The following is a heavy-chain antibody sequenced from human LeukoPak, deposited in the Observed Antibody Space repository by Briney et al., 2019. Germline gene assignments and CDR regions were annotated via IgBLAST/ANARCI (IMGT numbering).Heavy chain of an antibody. CDR3: ARDKVVESSGYYRYSDY. J-gene: IGHJ4*02. D-gene: IGHD3-22*01. V-gene: IGHV4-59*11. Sequence: SETLSLTCTVSGGSISSHYWNWIRQPPGKGLEWIGYIYYSGSINYNPSLKSRVTISIDTSKNQFSLKLSSVTAADTAVYYCARDKVVESSGYYRYSDYWGQGTLVTVSS. CDR1: GGSISSHY. CDR2: IYYSGSI.